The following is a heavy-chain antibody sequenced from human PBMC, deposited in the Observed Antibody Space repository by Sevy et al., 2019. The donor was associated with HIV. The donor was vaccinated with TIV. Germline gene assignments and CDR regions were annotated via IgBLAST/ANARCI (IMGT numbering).Heavy chain of an antibody. CDR2: INPSGGST. CDR3: ATDHTVIGSSWYGVFEI. CDR1: GYTFTSYY. Sequence: ASVKVSCKASGYTFTSYYIHWVRQAPGHGLEWMGLINPSGGSTSYAQKFQGRVTMTRDTSTSTVYMELSSLRSEDTAVYYCATDHTVIGSSWYGVFEIWGQGTMVTISS. J-gene: IGHJ3*02. D-gene: IGHD6-13*01. V-gene: IGHV1-46*01.